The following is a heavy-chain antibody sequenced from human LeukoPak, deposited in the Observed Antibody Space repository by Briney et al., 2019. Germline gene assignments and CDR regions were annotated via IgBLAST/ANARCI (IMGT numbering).Heavy chain of an antibody. CDR3: ARRSGSYFLGGAAGSGYAFDI. V-gene: IGHV3-21*01. J-gene: IGHJ3*02. D-gene: IGHD6-13*01. Sequence: SGGSLRLSCAASGFTFSSYSMNWVRQAPGKGLEWVSSISSSSSYIYYADSVKGRFTISRDNAKNSLYLQMNSLRAEDTAVYYCARRSGSYFLGGAAGSGYAFDIWGQGTMVTVSS. CDR1: GFTFSSYS. CDR2: ISSSSSYI.